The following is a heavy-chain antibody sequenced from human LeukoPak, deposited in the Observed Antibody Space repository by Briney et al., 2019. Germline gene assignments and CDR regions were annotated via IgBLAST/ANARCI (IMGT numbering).Heavy chain of an antibody. CDR3: AKDEWDCSGGSCYSAY. CDR1: GFPFSSYA. V-gene: IGHV3-23*01. J-gene: IGHJ4*02. Sequence: TGGSLRLSCAASGFPFSSYAMSWVRQAPGKGLEWVSAISGSGGSTYYADSVKGRFTISRDNSKNTLYLQMNSLRAEDTAVYYCAKDEWDCSGGSCYSAYWGQGTLVTVSS. CDR2: ISGSGGST. D-gene: IGHD2-15*01.